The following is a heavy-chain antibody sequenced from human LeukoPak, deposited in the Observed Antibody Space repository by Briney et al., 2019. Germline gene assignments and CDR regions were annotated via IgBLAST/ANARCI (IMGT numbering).Heavy chain of an antibody. CDR3: AKGKVAAAARFDY. D-gene: IGHD6-13*01. J-gene: IGHJ4*02. CDR2: ISGSGGTA. V-gene: IGHV3-23*01. Sequence: GGSLRLSCAASGFTFDNFAMSWVRQAPGKGLEWVSEISGSGGTAYYADSVKGRFTISRDNSNNTLYLQMNSLRVEDTALYYCAKGKVAAAARFDYWGQGILVTVTS. CDR1: GFTFDNFA.